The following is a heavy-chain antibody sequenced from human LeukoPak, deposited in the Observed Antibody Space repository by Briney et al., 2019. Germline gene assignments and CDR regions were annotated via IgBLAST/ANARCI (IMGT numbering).Heavy chain of an antibody. CDR3: ARDLLGQFDY. CDR1: GFTFSSYG. V-gene: IGHV3-23*01. Sequence: GGSLRLSCAASGFTFSSYGMSWVRQAPGKGLEWVSAISGSGGSTYYADSVKGRFTISRDNAKNSLYLQMNSLRAEDTAVYYCARDLLGQFDYWGQGTLVTVSS. J-gene: IGHJ4*02. D-gene: IGHD2/OR15-2a*01. CDR2: ISGSGGST.